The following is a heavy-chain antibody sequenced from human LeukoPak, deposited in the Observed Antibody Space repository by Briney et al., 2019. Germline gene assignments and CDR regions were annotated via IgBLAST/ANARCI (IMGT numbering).Heavy chain of an antibody. J-gene: IGHJ5*02. V-gene: IGHV1-69*05. Sequence: SVKVSCKASGGTFSSYAISWVRQAPGQGLEWMGGIIPIFGTANYAQKFQGRVTITTDESTSTAYMELSSLRSEDTAVYYCAREARNSPVEMATLGRLSGLDPWGQGTLVTVSS. D-gene: IGHD5-24*01. CDR1: GGTFSSYA. CDR2: IIPIFGTA. CDR3: AREARNSPVEMATLGRLSGLDP.